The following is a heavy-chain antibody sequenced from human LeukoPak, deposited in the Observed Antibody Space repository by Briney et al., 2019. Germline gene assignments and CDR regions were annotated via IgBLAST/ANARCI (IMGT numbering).Heavy chain of an antibody. V-gene: IGHV3-30*02. Sequence: PGGSLRLSCAASGFTFSSYGMHWVRQAPGKGLEWVAFIRYDGSNKYYADSVKGRFTISRDNSKNTLYLQMNSLRAEDTAVYYCAEGAFEVPPHPVDPWGQGTLVTVSS. J-gene: IGHJ5*02. CDR2: IRYDGSNK. CDR3: AEGAFEVPPHPVDP. CDR1: GFTFSSYG.